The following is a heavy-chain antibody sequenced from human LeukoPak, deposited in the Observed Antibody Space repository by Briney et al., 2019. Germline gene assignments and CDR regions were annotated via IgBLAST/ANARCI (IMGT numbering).Heavy chain of an antibody. J-gene: IGHJ4*02. V-gene: IGHV3-21*01. CDR2: ISSSSSYI. CDR3: ARDFSGYGAY. CDR1: GFTFSSYS. D-gene: IGHD5-12*01. Sequence: GGSLRLSCAASGFTFSSYSMNWVRQAPGKGLEWVSSISSSSSYIYYADLVKGRFTISRDNAKNSLYLQMNSLRAEDTAVYYCARDFSGYGAYWGQGTLVTVSS.